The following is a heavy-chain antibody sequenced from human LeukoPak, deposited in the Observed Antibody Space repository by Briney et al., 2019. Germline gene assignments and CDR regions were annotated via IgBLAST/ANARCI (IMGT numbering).Heavy chain of an antibody. V-gene: IGHV4-34*01. J-gene: IGHJ4*02. D-gene: IGHD2/OR15-2a*01. CDR3: ARHSFNKDLDY. Sequence: PSETLSLTCAVYGGSFSGYYWSWIRQPPGKGLEWIGEINHSGSTNYNPSLKSRVTISVDTSKNQFSLKLSSVTAADTAVYYCARHSFNKDLDYWGQGTLVTVSS. CDR1: GGSFSGYY. CDR2: INHSGST.